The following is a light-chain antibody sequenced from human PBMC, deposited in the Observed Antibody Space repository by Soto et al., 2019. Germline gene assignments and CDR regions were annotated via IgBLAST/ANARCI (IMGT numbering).Light chain of an antibody. V-gene: IGLV1-40*01. CDR1: SSNIGAGYD. CDR2: GNS. J-gene: IGLJ1*01. Sequence: QSVLTQPPSVSGAPGQRVTIYCTGSSSNIGAGYDVHWYQQLPGTAPKVLIYGNSNRPSGVPERFSGSKSGTSASLAITGLQAEDEADYYCQSYDGSLSYVFGTGTKLTVL. CDR3: QSYDGSLSYV.